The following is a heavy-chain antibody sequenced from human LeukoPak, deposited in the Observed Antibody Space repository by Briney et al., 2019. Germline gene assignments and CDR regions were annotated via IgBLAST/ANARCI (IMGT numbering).Heavy chain of an antibody. CDR1: GFTLSDYY. CDR3: ERDPEGSSGPDYFDY. CDR2: ISSSSSTI. Sequence: PGGSLRLSPAASGFTLSDYYMSWICHAPGEGLWCGSYISSSSSTIYYADSVKGRFTISRDNAKTSLYLQMNSVRAEDTAVYYCERDPEGSSGPDYFDYWGQGTLVTVSS. V-gene: IGHV3-11*01. D-gene: IGHD3-22*01. J-gene: IGHJ4*02.